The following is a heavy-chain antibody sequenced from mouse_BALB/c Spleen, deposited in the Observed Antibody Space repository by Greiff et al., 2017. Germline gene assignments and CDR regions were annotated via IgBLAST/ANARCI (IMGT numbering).Heavy chain of an antibody. CDR3: ARAYYYGSSPFAY. D-gene: IGHD1-1*01. CDR2: ISYSGST. CDR1: GDSITSGY. V-gene: IGHV3-8*02. J-gene: IGHJ3*01. Sequence: VQLQQSGPSLVKPSQTLSLTCSVTGDSITSGYWNWIRKFPGNKLEYMGYISYSGSTYYNPSLKSRISITRDTSKNQYYLQLNSVTTEDTATYYCARAYYYGSSPFAYWGQGTLVTVSA.